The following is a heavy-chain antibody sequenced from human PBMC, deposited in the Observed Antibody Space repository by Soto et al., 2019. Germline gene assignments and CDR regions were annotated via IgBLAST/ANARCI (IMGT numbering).Heavy chain of an antibody. J-gene: IGHJ4*02. CDR3: VKDQFGSGNEGGMSFYFDY. CDR2: ISYDGSNK. V-gene: IGHV3-30*18. CDR1: GFTFSSYG. D-gene: IGHD3-10*01. Sequence: QVQLVESGGGVVQPGRSLRLSCAASGFTFSSYGMRWVRQAPGKGLEWVAVISYDGSNKYYTDSVKGRFTISRDNSKNTLSLHMNRIRPEDTGVDYCVKDQFGSGNEGGMSFYFDYWGPGTLVTVSS.